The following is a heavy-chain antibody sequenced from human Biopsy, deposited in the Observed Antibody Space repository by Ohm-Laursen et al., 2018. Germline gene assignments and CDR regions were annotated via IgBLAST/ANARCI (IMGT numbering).Heavy chain of an antibody. J-gene: IGHJ4*02. CDR1: GGSFTGHY. V-gene: IGHV4-59*11. Sequence: LSLTCTVSGGSFTGHYWSWIRQPPGKGLEWIGHISYTGYTSYNASLRSRVTISVDTSRNHFSLRLSSLTAADTAVYYCARGSNDFGGLYFPRWGQGTLLTVSS. D-gene: IGHD4-23*01. CDR2: ISYTGYT. CDR3: ARGSNDFGGLYFPR.